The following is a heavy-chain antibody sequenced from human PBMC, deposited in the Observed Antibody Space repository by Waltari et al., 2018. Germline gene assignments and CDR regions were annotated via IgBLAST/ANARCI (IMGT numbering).Heavy chain of an antibody. V-gene: IGHV3-49*03. CDR1: GFTFGDYA. D-gene: IGHD6-13*01. CDR3: TRDSSSWYYGY. J-gene: IGHJ4*02. CDR2: IRSKAYGGTT. Sequence: EVQLVESGGGLVQPGRSLRLSCTASGFTFGDYAMSWFRQAPGKGLEWVGFIRSKAYGGTTEYAASVKGRFTISRDDSKSIAYLQMNSLKTEDTAVYYCTRDSSSWYYGYWGQGTLVTVSS.